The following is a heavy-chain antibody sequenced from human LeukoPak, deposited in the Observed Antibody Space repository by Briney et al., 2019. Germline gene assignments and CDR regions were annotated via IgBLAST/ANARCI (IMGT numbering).Heavy chain of an antibody. D-gene: IGHD2-2*01. Sequence: QAGGSLRLSCAASGFTLNNYAMHWVRQAPGKGLEWVTVISTDGKDKKYADSVKGRFAISRDNSKNTLDLQINSLRAEDTAVYYCAKDQKWGPADYYFDSWGQGTLVTVSS. V-gene: IGHV3-30*18. CDR2: ISTDGKDK. CDR1: GFTLNNYA. J-gene: IGHJ4*02. CDR3: AKDQKWGPADYYFDS.